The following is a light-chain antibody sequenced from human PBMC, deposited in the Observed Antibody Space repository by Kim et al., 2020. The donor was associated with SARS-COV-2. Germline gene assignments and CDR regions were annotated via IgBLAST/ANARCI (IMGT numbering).Light chain of an antibody. Sequence: QSVLTQPPSVSGAPGQRVTISCTGSSSNIGAGYDVHWYQQLPGTAPKLLIYGNSNRPSGVPDRFSGSKSGTSASLAITGLQAEDEADYYCQSYDSSLNWLFGGGTQLTVL. V-gene: IGLV1-40*01. CDR1: SSNIGAGYD. CDR3: QSYDSSLNWL. J-gene: IGLJ3*02. CDR2: GNS.